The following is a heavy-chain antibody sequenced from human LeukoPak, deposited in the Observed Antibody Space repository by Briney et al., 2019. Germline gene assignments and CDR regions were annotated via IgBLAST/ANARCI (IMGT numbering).Heavy chain of an antibody. D-gene: IGHD3-10*01. Sequence: GGSLKISCKGSGYSFTTYWIAWVRQLPGKGLDWMGIIYPGDSNTRYSQSFQGQLTISADQSISTAYLQWSSLRASDTAMYYCARLYYGSGSYYDDYWGQGTLVTVSS. J-gene: IGHJ4*02. CDR1: GYSFTTYW. V-gene: IGHV5-51*01. CDR3: ARLYYGSGSYYDDY. CDR2: IYPGDSNT.